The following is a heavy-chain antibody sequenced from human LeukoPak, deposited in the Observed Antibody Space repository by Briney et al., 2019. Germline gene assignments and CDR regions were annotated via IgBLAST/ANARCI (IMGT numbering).Heavy chain of an antibody. Sequence: GGSLRLSCAASGFTFSNCWMSWVRQAPWKGLEWVANINQDGSEKYYVNSVKGRFTLSRDNSKNKLYVQMNRLRAEDTAVYYCAKGRGVVLDAFNIWGQGTMVTVSS. CDR1: GFTFSNCW. D-gene: IGHD2-2*01. CDR3: AKGRGVVLDAFNI. CDR2: INQDGSEK. J-gene: IGHJ3*02. V-gene: IGHV3-7*03.